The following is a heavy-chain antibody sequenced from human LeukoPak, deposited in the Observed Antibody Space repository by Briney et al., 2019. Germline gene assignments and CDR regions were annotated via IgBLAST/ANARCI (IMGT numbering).Heavy chain of an antibody. CDR1: GFSFPSSE. Sequence: PGGSLRLSCAASGFSFPSSEMHWVRQAPGKGLERVAVISYDGGNQYYADSVKGRFTISRDNSKNTLYLQMNSLRAEDTAVYYCAKWRFGRLRSYFDYCGQRNLVTVSS. V-gene: IGHV3-30*18. J-gene: IGHJ4*02. D-gene: IGHD3-16*01. CDR3: AKWRFGRLRSYFDY. CDR2: ISYDGGNQ.